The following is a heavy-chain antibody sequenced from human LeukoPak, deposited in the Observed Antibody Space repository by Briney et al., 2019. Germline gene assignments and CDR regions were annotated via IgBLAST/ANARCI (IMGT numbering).Heavy chain of an antibody. D-gene: IGHD4-17*01. V-gene: IGHV3-23*01. Sequence: GGSLRLSCAASGFTFSSYGMSWVRQAPGKGLEWVSAISGSGGSTYYADSVKGRFTISRDNSKNTLYLQMNSLRAEDTAVYYCARRGGTTVTTFYYFDYWGQGTLVTVSS. CDR3: ARRGGTTVTTFYYFDY. J-gene: IGHJ4*02. CDR2: ISGSGGST. CDR1: GFTFSSYG.